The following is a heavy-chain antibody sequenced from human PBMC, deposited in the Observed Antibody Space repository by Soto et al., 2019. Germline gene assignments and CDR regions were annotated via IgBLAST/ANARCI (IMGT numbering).Heavy chain of an antibody. J-gene: IGHJ6*02. CDR3: WRRPKSGSFHYYGVDV. V-gene: IGHV4-39*01. D-gene: IGHD1-26*01. CDR1: GDSIRSSSYY. CDR2: IYYTGST. Sequence: LSLTCTVSGDSIRSSSYYWDWIRQSPGQGLEWIGHIYYTGSTYYIPSLKNRVTISIDTSKNQFSLKLTSVTATDTAVYYCWRRPKSGSFHYYGVDVWGQGTTVTVSS.